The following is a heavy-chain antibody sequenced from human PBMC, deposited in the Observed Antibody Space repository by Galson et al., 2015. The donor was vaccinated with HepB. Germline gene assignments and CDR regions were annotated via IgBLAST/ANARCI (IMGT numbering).Heavy chain of an antibody. CDR1: RYTFTSHD. J-gene: IGHJ3*02. CDR2: MNPNSGTT. CDR3: ARGRSCSSTSCFPFNAFHI. D-gene: IGHD2-2*01. Sequence: SCKASRYTFTSHDINWVRQATGQGLEWMGWMNPNSGTTGYVQKFQGRLTMTRSTSISTAYMELSSLKSEDTAVYYCARGRSCSSTSCFPFNAFHIWGQGTVVTVSS. V-gene: IGHV1-8*01.